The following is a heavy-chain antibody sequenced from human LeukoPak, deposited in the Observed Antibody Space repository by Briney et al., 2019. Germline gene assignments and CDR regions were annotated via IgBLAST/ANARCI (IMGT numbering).Heavy chain of an antibody. D-gene: IGHD3-10*01. CDR2: INPNTGGT. CDR3: ARVRHYGSGTFLWAPSFDI. V-gene: IGHV1-2*02. CDR1: GYTFTSYY. J-gene: IGHJ3*02. Sequence: GASVKVSCKASGYTFTSYYMHWVRQAPGQGLEWMGWINPNTGGTNYAQKFLGRVTMTRDTSISTVYMELSRLRSDDTAVYYCARVRHYGSGTFLWAPSFDIWGQGTTVTVSS.